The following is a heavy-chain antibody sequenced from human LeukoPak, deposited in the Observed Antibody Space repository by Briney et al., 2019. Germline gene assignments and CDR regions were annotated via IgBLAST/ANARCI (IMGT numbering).Heavy chain of an antibody. J-gene: IGHJ4*02. D-gene: IGHD4-17*01. CDR1: GFTFDDYA. CDR3: AKDVSLYGDYVFDY. V-gene: IGHV3-9*01. CDR2: ISWNSGSI. Sequence: GGPLRLSCAASGFTFDDYAMHWVRQAPGKGLEWVSGISWNSGSIGYADSVKGRFTISRDNAKNSLYLQMNSLRAEDTALYYCAKDVSLYGDYVFDYWGQGTLVTVSS.